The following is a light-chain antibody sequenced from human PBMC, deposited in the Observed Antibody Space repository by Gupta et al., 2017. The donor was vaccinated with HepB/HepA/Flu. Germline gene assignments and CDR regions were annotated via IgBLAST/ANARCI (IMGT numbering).Light chain of an antibody. J-gene: IGKJ4*01. CDR3: QQDKSSPIT. Sequence: DIHMTQSPSSLSASIGDTVTITCRASQGITNYLAWFQQKPGKAPKSLIYAASKVRSGVPSKFSGSGSGTXFTLTIXGRQPEDFATYYCQQDKSSPITFGXGTKVDI. V-gene: IGKV1-16*02. CDR1: QGITNY. CDR2: AAS.